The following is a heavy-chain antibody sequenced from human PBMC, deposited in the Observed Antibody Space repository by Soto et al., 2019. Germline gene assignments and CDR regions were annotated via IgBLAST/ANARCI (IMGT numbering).Heavy chain of an antibody. CDR1: GFSVSTSGGG. D-gene: IGHD3-10*01. CDR3: AHKGGRGSGMDV. V-gene: IGHV2-5*02. Sequence: QITLNESGPTLVKPTQTLTLTFTFYGFSVSTSGGGVAWIRQPPGKAMEWLALIHWDDDTRYSPCLQRRITITKDTSNTQVVLTMTNMDPVDAATYFCAHKGGRGSGMDVWGPGTTVTVSS. J-gene: IGHJ6*02. CDR2: IHWDDDT.